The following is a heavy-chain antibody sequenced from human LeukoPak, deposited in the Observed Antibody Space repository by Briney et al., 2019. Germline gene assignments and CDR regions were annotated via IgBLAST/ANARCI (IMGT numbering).Heavy chain of an antibody. V-gene: IGHV5-51*01. Sequence: GESLKISCKGSGSSFTSYWFAWGRQSPGKGLGGMGIIYPGDSDTRYSPSFQGQVTISADKSISTAYLQWSSLKASGTAMYYCARPVAGTFYFDYWGQGTLVTVSS. J-gene: IGHJ4*02. CDR3: ARPVAGTFYFDY. D-gene: IGHD6-19*01. CDR1: GSSFTSYW. CDR2: IYPGDSDT.